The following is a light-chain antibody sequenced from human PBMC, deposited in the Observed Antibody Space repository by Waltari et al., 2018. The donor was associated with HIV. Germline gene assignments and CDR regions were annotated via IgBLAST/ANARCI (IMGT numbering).Light chain of an antibody. CDR1: SSDVGGYNY. CDR2: EVS. J-gene: IGLJ2*01. CDR3: SSYTSSSTRV. Sequence: QSALTQPASVSGSPGQSITISCTGTSSDVGGYNYVSWYQQHPGKAPKLMIYEVSNRPSGVSNRFSGSKSGNTASLTISGLQAEDDADYYCSSYTSSSTRVFGGGTKLTVL. V-gene: IGLV2-14*01.